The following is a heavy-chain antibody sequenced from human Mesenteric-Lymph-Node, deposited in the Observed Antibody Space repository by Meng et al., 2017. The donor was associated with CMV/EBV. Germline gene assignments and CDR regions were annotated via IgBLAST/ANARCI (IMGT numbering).Heavy chain of an antibody. D-gene: IGHD4-23*01. CDR1: GGSLRGYY. CDR2: INHSGST. V-gene: IGHV4-34*01. J-gene: IGHJ4*02. CDR3: ARHQRWLKSEGGFNY. Sequence: VRLSRGYHVLLMPLDSLPLPCAVYGGSLRGYYWSWIRQPPGKGLEWIGEINHSGSTNYNPSLKSRVTISVDTSKNQFSLKLSSVTAADTAVYYCARHQRWLKSEGGFNYWGQGTLVTVSS.